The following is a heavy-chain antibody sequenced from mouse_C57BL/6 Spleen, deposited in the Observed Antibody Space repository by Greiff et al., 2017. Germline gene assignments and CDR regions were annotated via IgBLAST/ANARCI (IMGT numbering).Heavy chain of an antibody. D-gene: IGHD1-1*01. CDR3: ARSRPIYYGSSEGYFDV. V-gene: IGHV5-12*01. Sequence: EVKLMESGGGLVQPGGSLKLSCAASGFTFSDYYMYWVRQTPEKRLEWVAYISNGGGSTYYPDTVKGRFTISRDNAKNTLYLQMSRLKSEDTAMYYCARSRPIYYGSSEGYFDVWGTGTTVTVSS. CDR1: GFTFSDYY. J-gene: IGHJ1*03. CDR2: ISNGGGST.